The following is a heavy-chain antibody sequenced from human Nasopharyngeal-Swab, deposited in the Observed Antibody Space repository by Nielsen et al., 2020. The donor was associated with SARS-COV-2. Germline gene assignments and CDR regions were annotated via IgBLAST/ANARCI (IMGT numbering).Heavy chain of an antibody. Sequence: GGSLRLSCAASGFTFSDYYMSWFRQAPGKGLEWVSYISSSSTYTNYADSVKGRFTISRDNAKNSLYLQMNRLRAEDTAVYYCARDSPVDTAMVTFGYYYYGMDVWGQGTTVTVSS. V-gene: IGHV3-11*05. CDR3: ARDSPVDTAMVTFGYYYYGMDV. D-gene: IGHD5-18*01. CDR1: GFTFSDYY. J-gene: IGHJ6*02. CDR2: ISSSSTYT.